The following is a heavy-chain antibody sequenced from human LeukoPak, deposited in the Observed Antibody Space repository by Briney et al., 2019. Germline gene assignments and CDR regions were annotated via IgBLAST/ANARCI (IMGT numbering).Heavy chain of an antibody. D-gene: IGHD6-25*01. J-gene: IGHJ4*02. CDR2: ITHDGGAA. CDR1: GFTFNEYT. Sequence: PGGSLRLSCAASGFTFNEYTIHWVRQAPGKGLERVSLITHDGGAAFYADSVRGRFTISRDNSRNSLYLQMDSLRTEDTALYYCAREKRRLVDYWGQGTLVTVSS. V-gene: IGHV3-43*01. CDR3: AREKRRLVDY.